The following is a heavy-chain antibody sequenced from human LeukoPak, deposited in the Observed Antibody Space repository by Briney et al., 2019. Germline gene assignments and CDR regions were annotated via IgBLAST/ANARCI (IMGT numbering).Heavy chain of an antibody. D-gene: IGHD3-3*01. Sequence: PSETLSLTCTVSGGSISSYYWSWIRQPAGKGLEWIGRIYTSGSTSYNPSLKSRVTMSVDTSKNQFSLKLSSVTAADTAVYYCAGYYDFWSGYYTYWGQGTLVTVSS. CDR2: IYTSGST. CDR3: AGYYDFWSGYYTY. CDR1: GGSISSYY. V-gene: IGHV4-4*07. J-gene: IGHJ4*02.